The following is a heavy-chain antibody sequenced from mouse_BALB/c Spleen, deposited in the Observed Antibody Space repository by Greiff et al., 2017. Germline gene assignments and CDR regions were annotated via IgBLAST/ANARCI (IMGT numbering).Heavy chain of an antibody. CDR1: GYTFTSYT. CDR3: ARWEYGNYAWFAY. D-gene: IGHD2-10*02. J-gene: IGHJ3*01. Sequence: QVQLQQSGAELARPGASVKMSCKASGYTFTSYTMHWVKQRPGQGLEWIGYINPSSGYTNYNQKFKDKATLTADKSSSTAYMQLSSLTSEDSAVYYCARWEYGNYAWFAYWGQGTLVTVSA. CDR2: INPSSGYT. V-gene: IGHV1-4*01.